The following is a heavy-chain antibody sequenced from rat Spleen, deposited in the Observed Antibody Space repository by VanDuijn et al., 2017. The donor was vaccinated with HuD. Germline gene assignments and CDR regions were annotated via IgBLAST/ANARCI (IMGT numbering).Heavy chain of an antibody. CDR1: GFTFSDYY. D-gene: IGHD1-1*01. CDR2: LSYDGSKT. V-gene: IGHV5-22*01. J-gene: IGHJ3*01. Sequence: EVQLVESDGGLVQPGRSLKLSCAASGFTFSDYYMAWVRQAPTKGLEWVAFLSYDGSKTFYRDTVKGRFTISRDNAKSTLYLQMNNLRSEDTTMYYCARSGGYSGDGFAYWGQGTLVTVSS. CDR3: ARSGGYSGDGFAY.